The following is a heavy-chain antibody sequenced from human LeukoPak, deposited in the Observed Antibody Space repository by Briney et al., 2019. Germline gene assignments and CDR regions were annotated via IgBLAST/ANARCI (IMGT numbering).Heavy chain of an antibody. D-gene: IGHD3-3*01. CDR3: ATSSLESDY. CDR1: GFTFNGYW. Sequence: GGSLRLSCAASGFTFNGYWMSWVRQAPGKGLEWVANINQDGSEKYYVDSVKGRFTISRDNAKNSLYLQLNSLRAEDTAVYYCATSSLESDYWGQGTLVTVSS. CDR2: INQDGSEK. J-gene: IGHJ4*02. V-gene: IGHV3-7*05.